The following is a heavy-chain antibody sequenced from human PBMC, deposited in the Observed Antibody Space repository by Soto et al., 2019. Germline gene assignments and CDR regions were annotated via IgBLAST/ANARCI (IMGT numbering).Heavy chain of an antibody. CDR3: ARDLVAVAGYYYYMDV. D-gene: IGHD6-19*01. V-gene: IGHV4-59*01. CDR1: GGSISSYY. Sequence: KASETLSLTCTVSGGSISSYYWSWIRQPPGKGLEWIGYIYYSGSTNYNPSLKSRVTISVDTSKNQFSLKLSSVTAADTAVYYCARDLVAVAGYYYYMDVWGKGTTVTVSS. J-gene: IGHJ6*03. CDR2: IYYSGST.